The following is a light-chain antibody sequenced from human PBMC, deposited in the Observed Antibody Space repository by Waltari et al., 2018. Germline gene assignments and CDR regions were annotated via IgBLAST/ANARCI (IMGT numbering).Light chain of an antibody. CDR3: QQYNSYSTYT. V-gene: IGKV1-5*03. CDR1: QNIRTW. CDR2: KAS. J-gene: IGKJ3*01. Sequence: DIQMTQSPSTLSASIGDTVIITCRASQNIRTWLAWYQPKPGKAPRPLIYKASSIESGVPSRFSGSGSGTEFTLTINSLQPDDCATYYCQQYNSYSTYTFGPGTKVDLK.